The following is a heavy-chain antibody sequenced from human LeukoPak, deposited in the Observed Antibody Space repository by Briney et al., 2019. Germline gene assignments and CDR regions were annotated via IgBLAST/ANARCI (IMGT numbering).Heavy chain of an antibody. Sequence: ASVMVSCKASGYSFTGYYIHWVRQAPGQGLEWMGRINPNSGGTNYAQKFQGRVTLTTDTSISTAYMELSRLRSDDTAVYYCARGIAQNGFDPRGQGTLVTVSS. CDR2: INPNSGGT. D-gene: IGHD6-13*01. V-gene: IGHV1-2*06. CDR3: ARGIAQNGFDP. J-gene: IGHJ5*02. CDR1: GYSFTGYY.